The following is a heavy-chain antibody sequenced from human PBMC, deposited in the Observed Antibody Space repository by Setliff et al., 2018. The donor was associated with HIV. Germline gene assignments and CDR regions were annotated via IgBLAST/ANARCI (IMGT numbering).Heavy chain of an antibody. CDR2: IDQDGSEK. V-gene: IGHV3-7*01. D-gene: IGHD3-3*01. Sequence: LRLSCAASGFTFSTYWMIWVRQAPGKGLEWVANIDQDGSEKNYVDSVKGRFTISRDNAENSLYLQLNSLRAEDTGVYHCARHPYGVFDYWGQGTLVTVSS. CDR3: ARHPYGVFDY. CDR1: GFTFSTYW. J-gene: IGHJ4*02.